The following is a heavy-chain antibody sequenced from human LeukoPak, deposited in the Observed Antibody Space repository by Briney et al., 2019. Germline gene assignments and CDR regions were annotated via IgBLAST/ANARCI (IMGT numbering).Heavy chain of an antibody. CDR3: TTDIVVVPAADYYYYMDV. J-gene: IGHJ6*03. V-gene: IGHV3-15*01. CDR1: GFTVSSNY. CDR2: IKSKTDGGTT. D-gene: IGHD2-2*01. Sequence: PGGSLRLSCAASGFTVSSNYMSWVRQAPGKGLEWVGRIKSKTDGGTTDYAAPVKGRFTISRDDSKNTLYLQMNSLKTEDTAVYYCTTDIVVVPAADYYYYMDVWGKGTTVTVSS.